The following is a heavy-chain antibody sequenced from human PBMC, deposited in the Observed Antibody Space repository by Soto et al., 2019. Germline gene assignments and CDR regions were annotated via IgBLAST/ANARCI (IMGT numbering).Heavy chain of an antibody. CDR2: IGTAGDT. CDR1: GFTFSSYD. J-gene: IGHJ2*01. CDR3: ARTGDNSSGWYIRDWYFDL. V-gene: IGHV3-13*01. D-gene: IGHD6-19*01. Sequence: GGSLRLSCAASGFTFSSYDMHWVRQATGKGLEWVSAIGTAGDTYYPGSVKGRFTISRENAKNSLYLQMNSLRAGDTAVYYCARTGDNSSGWYIRDWYFDLWGRGTLVTVSS.